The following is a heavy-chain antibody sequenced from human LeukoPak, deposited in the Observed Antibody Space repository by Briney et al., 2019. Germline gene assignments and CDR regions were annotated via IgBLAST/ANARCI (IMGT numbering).Heavy chain of an antibody. V-gene: IGHV1-18*01. D-gene: IGHD3-9*01. J-gene: IGHJ5*02. Sequence: ASVRVSCKASGYTFNNYGISWVRQAPGQGLEWMGWVSPYNGDTNYAQKFQGRVTMSTDPSTNTAYMELRSLRFDDTAIYYCAKDWHILTGRNCFDPWGQGTLVTVSS. CDR3: AKDWHILTGRNCFDP. CDR2: VSPYNGDT. CDR1: GYTFNNYG.